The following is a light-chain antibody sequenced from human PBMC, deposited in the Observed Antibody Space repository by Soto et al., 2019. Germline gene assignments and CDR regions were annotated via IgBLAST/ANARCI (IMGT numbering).Light chain of an antibody. Sequence: QSVLTXPPSASGSPGQSVTISCTGTSSDVGGYNYVSWYQQHPGKAPKLMIYEVSKRPSGVPDRFSGSKSGNTASLTVSGLQAEDEADYYCSSYAGSNNFVFGTGTKVTVL. CDR3: SSYAGSNNFV. CDR2: EVS. V-gene: IGLV2-8*01. J-gene: IGLJ1*01. CDR1: SSDVGGYNY.